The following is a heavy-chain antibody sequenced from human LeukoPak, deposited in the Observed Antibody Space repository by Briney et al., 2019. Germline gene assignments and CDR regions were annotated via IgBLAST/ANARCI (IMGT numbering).Heavy chain of an antibody. Sequence: PGGSLRLSCAASGFTFSSYSMNWVRQAPGKGLEWVSSISSSSSYIYYADSVKGRFTISRDNAKNSLYLQMNSLRAEDTAVYYCARPSGAFGGVIAPPPGYWGQGTLVTVSS. J-gene: IGHJ4*02. D-gene: IGHD3-16*02. CDR1: GFTFSSYS. CDR3: ARPSGAFGGVIAPPPGY. CDR2: ISSSSSYI. V-gene: IGHV3-21*01.